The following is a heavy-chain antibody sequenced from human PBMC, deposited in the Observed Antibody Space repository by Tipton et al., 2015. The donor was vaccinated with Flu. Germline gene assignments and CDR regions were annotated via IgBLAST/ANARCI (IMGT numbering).Heavy chain of an antibody. V-gene: IGHV1-8*01. CDR1: GYTFTDCD. CDR2: MNPNSGNT. Sequence: QMQLVQSGAEVRKPGASVKVSCKASGYTFTDCDITWVRQATGQGLEWMGWMNPNSGNTGYAQKFQGRVTMTRNTSINTAYMELSSLRSEDTAIYYCARGQVKQWAPRLGYWGQGSLVTVSS. J-gene: IGHJ4*02. D-gene: IGHD6-19*01. CDR3: ARGQVKQWAPRLGY.